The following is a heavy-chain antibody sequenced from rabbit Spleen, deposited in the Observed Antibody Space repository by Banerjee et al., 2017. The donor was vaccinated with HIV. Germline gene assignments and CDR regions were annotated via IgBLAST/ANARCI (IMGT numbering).Heavy chain of an antibody. CDR2: IYPGSSGST. CDR3: ARDTGSSFSSYGMDL. V-gene: IGHV1S40*01. J-gene: IGHJ6*01. D-gene: IGHD8-1*01. CDR1: GFSFSSDYY. Sequence: QSLEESGGDLVKPGASLTLTYTASGFSFSSDYYMCWVRQAPGKGLECGACIYPGSSGSTYYANWAKGRLTISKASSTTVTLQMTSLTVADTATYFCARDTGSSFSSYGMDLWGPGTLVTVS.